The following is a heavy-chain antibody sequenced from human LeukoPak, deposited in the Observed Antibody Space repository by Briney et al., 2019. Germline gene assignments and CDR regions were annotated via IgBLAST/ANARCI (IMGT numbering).Heavy chain of an antibody. CDR1: GGSISSSIYY. CDR2: IYYSGST. Sequence: SETLSLTCTVSGGSISSSIYYWGWIRQPPWKGLEWIGSIYYSGSTYYNPSLKSRVTISVDTSKNQFSLKLSSVTAADTAVYYCVRHDFYYDSSGYHDAFDIWGQGTMVTVSS. J-gene: IGHJ3*02. V-gene: IGHV4-39*01. D-gene: IGHD3-22*01. CDR3: VRHDFYYDSSGYHDAFDI.